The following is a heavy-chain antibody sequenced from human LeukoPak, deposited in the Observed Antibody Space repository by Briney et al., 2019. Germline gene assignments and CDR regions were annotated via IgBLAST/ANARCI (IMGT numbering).Heavy chain of an antibody. V-gene: IGHV3-21*04. CDR2: IDSSGGYM. J-gene: IGHJ4*02. CDR1: GFTFNTYS. Sequence: PGGSLRLSCEASGFTFNTYSMNWARQAPGKGLEWVSSIDSSGGYMFYADSVKGRFIISRDNSKNMVWLQINSPTAEDTATYYCAKDGNWARFEDWGQGTLVTVSS. D-gene: IGHD7-27*01. CDR3: AKDGNWARFED.